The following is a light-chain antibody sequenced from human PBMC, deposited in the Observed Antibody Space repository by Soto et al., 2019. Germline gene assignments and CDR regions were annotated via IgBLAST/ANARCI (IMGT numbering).Light chain of an antibody. J-gene: IGKJ1*01. CDR1: QSVYNY. CDR3: QQRSNWHLT. V-gene: IGKV3-11*01. CDR2: DAF. Sequence: EIVLTQSPATLSLSPGEGATLSCRASQSVYNYFAWYQQKPGQAPRLLIYDAFNRATGIPARFSGSGSGTDSTISFSSVEPEDFAVYYCQQRSNWHLTFGQGTKVEIK.